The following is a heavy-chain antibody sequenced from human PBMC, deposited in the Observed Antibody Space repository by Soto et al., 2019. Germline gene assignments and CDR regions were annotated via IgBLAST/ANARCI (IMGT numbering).Heavy chain of an antibody. Sequence: SETLSLTCSVSGGSISNYYWSWIRQPPGKGLEWIGYIHYSGNTFYNPSLKSRVSISVDTSKNQFSLKLNYVTAADAAVYYCARAIHLWPRFDYRAQRTPVTVSS. V-gene: IGHV4-59*01. CDR1: GGSISNYY. CDR3: ARAIHLWPRFDY. J-gene: IGHJ4*02. CDR2: IHYSGNT. D-gene: IGHD5-18*01.